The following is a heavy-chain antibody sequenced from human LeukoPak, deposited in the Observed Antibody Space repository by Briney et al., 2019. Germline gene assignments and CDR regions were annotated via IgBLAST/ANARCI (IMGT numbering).Heavy chain of an antibody. D-gene: IGHD3-10*01. CDR2: IYYSGST. CDR3: NSGSYYNGIY. V-gene: IGHV4-39*03. J-gene: IGHJ4*02. CDR1: GGSISSSSYY. Sequence: PSETLSLTCTVSGGSISSSSYYWGWIRQPPGKGLEWIGSIYYSGSTYYNPSLKSRVTISVDTSKYQFSLKLSSVTAADTAVYYCNSGSYYNGIYWGQGTLVTVSS.